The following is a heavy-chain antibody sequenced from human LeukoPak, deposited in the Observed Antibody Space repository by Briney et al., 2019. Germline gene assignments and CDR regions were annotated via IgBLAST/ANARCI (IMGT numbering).Heavy chain of an antibody. D-gene: IGHD3-10*01. Sequence: GRSLRLSCAASGFTFSSYGMHWVRQAPGKGLEWVAVIWYDGSNKYYADSVKGRFTISRDNSKNTLYLQMNSLRAEDTAVYYCARDPGGYYGTDVWGQGTTVTVSS. CDR1: GFTFSSYG. CDR2: IWYDGSNK. V-gene: IGHV3-33*01. J-gene: IGHJ6*02. CDR3: ARDPGGYYGTDV.